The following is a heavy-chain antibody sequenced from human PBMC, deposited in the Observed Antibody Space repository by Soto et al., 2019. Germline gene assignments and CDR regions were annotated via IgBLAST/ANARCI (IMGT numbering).Heavy chain of an antibody. Sequence: QVQLVESGGGLVRPGGSLRLSCAASGFTLSTYGMHWVRQAPGKGLEWVAAMSYDGTKEYYADSVKGRFTISRDNSRNTLFLQLNSLRAEDTAVYYCAKEYGSTWIDHWGQGTLVTVSS. V-gene: IGHV3-30*18. J-gene: IGHJ4*02. CDR1: GFTLSTYG. CDR2: MSYDGTKE. D-gene: IGHD6-13*01. CDR3: AKEYGSTWIDH.